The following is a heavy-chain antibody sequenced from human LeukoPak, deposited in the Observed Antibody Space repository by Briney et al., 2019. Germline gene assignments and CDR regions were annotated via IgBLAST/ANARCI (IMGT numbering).Heavy chain of an antibody. CDR2: ISSSSTYI. V-gene: IGHV3-21*01. J-gene: IGHJ3*02. Sequence: GGSLRLSCAASGFTFSSYSLNWVRQAPGKGLEWVSSISSSSTYIYYADSLEGRFTISRDNVRNSLYLQMNSLRAEDTAVYYCAGDYEGNLAFDIWGQGTMVTVSS. CDR3: AGDYEGNLAFDI. D-gene: IGHD4-23*01. CDR1: GFTFSSYS.